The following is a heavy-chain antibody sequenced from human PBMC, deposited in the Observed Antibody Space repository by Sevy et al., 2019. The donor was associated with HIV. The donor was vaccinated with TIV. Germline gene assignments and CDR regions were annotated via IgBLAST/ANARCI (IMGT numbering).Heavy chain of an antibody. D-gene: IGHD2-2*01. CDR1: GFTFSTYG. CDR2: MRFDGTIK. CDR3: AKVLHIVEVPAAIDYYYGMDV. J-gene: IGHJ6*02. Sequence: GGSLRLSCAASGFTFSTYGMHWVRQAPGRGLEWVAFMRFDGTIKYHRDSVKGRFTISRDNSKNTLYLQMNSLRAEDTTVYFCAKVLHIVEVPAAIDYYYGMDVWGQGTTVTVSS. V-gene: IGHV3-30*02.